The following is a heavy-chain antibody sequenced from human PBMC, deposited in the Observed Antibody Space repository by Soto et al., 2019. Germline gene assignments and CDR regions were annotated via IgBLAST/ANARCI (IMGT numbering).Heavy chain of an antibody. Sequence: EVQLLESGGGLVQPGGSLRLSCAASGFTFSSYAMHWVRQAPGKGLEWVSAISGSGDSTYYADSVKGRFTISRDNSKNTLYRQMKSLRAEETAVYYCAKMSRSSSSLANYYYYGMDGWGQGTTVTVS. D-gene: IGHD6-6*01. V-gene: IGHV3-23*01. CDR3: AKMSRSSSSLANYYYYGMDG. CDR1: GFTFSSYA. J-gene: IGHJ6*02. CDR2: ISGSGDST.